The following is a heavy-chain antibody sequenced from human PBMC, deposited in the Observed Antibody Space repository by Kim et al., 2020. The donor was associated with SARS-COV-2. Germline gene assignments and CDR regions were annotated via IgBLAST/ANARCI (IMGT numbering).Heavy chain of an antibody. Sequence: YADTVKGRFTISRDNYKNTLYLQMNSLRAEDTAVYYCARDTRDYYGMDVWGQGTTVTVSS. V-gene: IGHV3-33*01. CDR3: ARDTRDYYGMDV. J-gene: IGHJ6*02.